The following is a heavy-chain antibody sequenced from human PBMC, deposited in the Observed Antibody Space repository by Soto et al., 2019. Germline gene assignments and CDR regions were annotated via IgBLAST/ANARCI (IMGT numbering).Heavy chain of an antibody. CDR3: ARDPIGGGAPYYFDY. CDR2: INPRTGDT. D-gene: IGHD3-16*01. Sequence: ASVKVSCEASGYTFTEYYLYWVRRAPGQGAEWLGGINPRTGDTNQAQKFKGRVTMTRDMSLTTAYMELHRLTSDDTAVYYCARDPIGGGAPYYFDYWGQGSLVTVSS. V-gene: IGHV1-2*02. J-gene: IGHJ4*02. CDR1: GYTFTEYY.